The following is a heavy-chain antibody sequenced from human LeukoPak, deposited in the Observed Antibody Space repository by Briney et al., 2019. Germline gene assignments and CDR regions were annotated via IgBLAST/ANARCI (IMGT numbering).Heavy chain of an antibody. Sequence: ASAKISCKVSGYTFTDYYMHWVQQAPGKGLEWMGLVDPEDGETIYAEKFQGRVTITADTSTDTAYMELSSLRSEDTAVYYCATVQLERGYFDYWGQGTLVTVSS. CDR3: ATVQLERGYFDY. V-gene: IGHV1-69-2*01. J-gene: IGHJ4*02. CDR2: VDPEDGET. D-gene: IGHD1-1*01. CDR1: GYTFTDYY.